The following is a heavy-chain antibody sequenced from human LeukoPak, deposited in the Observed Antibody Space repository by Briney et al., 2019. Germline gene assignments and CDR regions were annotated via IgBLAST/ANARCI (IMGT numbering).Heavy chain of an antibody. V-gene: IGHV3-23*01. CDR3: AKRGVVIRVILVGFHKEAYYFDS. J-gene: IGHJ4*02. CDR1: GVTFSSYG. Sequence: AGGSLRLSCAASGVTFSSYGMSWVRPAPGEGLEWVAGISDRGSRTNYADSVKGRFTISTDHPKITLYLQMDSLRAEDTAVYFCAKRGVVIRVILVGFHKEAYYFDSWGQGALVTVSS. CDR2: ISDRGSRT. D-gene: IGHD3-22*01.